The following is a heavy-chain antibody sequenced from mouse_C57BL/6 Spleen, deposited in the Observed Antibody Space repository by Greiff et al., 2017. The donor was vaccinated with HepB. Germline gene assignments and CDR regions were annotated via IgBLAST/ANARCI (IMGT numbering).Heavy chain of an antibody. V-gene: IGHV1-80*01. CDR2: IYPGDGDT. D-gene: IGHD1-1*01. CDR3: ARSVTTVVHWYFDV. J-gene: IGHJ1*03. Sequence: VKLQQSGAELVKPGASVKISCKASGYAFSSYWMNWVKQRPGKGLEWIGQIYPGDGDTNYNGKFKGKATLTADKSSSTAYMQLSSLTAEDSAVYFCARSVTTVVHWYFDVWGTGTTVTVSS. CDR1: GYAFSSYW.